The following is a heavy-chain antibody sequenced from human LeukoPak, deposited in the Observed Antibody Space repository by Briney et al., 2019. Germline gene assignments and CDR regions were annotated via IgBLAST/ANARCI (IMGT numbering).Heavy chain of an antibody. CDR1: GDSVSSNSAA. Sequence: SQTLSLTCAISGDSVSSNSAAWNWIRQSPSRGLEWLGRTYYRSKWFNDYAVSVKSRITISPDTSKNQFSLQLNSVTPEDTAVYYCARAAAAKGAFDYWGQGTLVTVSS. J-gene: IGHJ4*02. D-gene: IGHD6-13*01. V-gene: IGHV6-1*01. CDR2: TYYRSKWFN. CDR3: ARAAAAKGAFDY.